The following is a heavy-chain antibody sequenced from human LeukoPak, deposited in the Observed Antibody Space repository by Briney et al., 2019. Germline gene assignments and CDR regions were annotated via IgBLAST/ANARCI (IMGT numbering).Heavy chain of an antibody. V-gene: IGHV4-4*02. CDR1: GGSISSGNW. CDR2: IYHSGNT. CDR3: ARGSDTAAGLY. D-gene: IGHD6-13*01. Sequence: PSETLSLTCAVSGGSISSGNWWGWVRQPPGKGLEWIGEIYHSGNTKYNPSLESRVTISVDSSKNQFSLKVSSVTAADTAVYYCARGSDTAAGLYWGQGTLVTVSS. J-gene: IGHJ4*02.